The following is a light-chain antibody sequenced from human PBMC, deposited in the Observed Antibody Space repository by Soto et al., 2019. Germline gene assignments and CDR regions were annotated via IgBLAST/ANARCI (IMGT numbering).Light chain of an antibody. Sequence: ETVMTQSPATLSVSPGERATLSCGASQSVSTNLAWYHQQPGQVPRLLIYGASTRASDIPARFSGSGSGTEFTLTISSLQSEDFAVYYCQQYNEWPLTFGGGTKVEIE. CDR1: QSVSTN. CDR3: QQYNEWPLT. CDR2: GAS. J-gene: IGKJ4*01. V-gene: IGKV3-15*01.